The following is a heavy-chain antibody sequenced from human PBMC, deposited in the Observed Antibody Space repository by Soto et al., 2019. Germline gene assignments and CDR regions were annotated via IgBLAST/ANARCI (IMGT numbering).Heavy chain of an antibody. D-gene: IGHD6-6*01. V-gene: IGHV4-39*01. CDR1: GDSISSRSYY. CDR2: IYYSGST. J-gene: IGHJ4*02. CDR3: ARQRTSVVSKAYFYX. Sequence: SETLSLTCTVTGDSISSRSYYWGWIRQPPGKGLEWIGSIYYSGSTYNNPSLRSRVSMSIDTSKDQFSLKLKSVTAAETALYFCARQRTSVVSKAYFYXWGPGSLVTVSX.